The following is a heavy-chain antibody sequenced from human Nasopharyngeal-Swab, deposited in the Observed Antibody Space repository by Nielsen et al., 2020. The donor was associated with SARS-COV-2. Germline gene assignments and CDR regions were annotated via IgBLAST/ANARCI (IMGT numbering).Heavy chain of an antibody. D-gene: IGHD6-6*01. V-gene: IGHV3-48*02. CDR2: ISSSSSTI. J-gene: IGHJ4*02. CDR3: ASPSSPVGY. Sequence: VRQAPGKGLEWVSYISSSSSTIYYADSVKGRFTISRDNAKNSLYLQMNSLRDEDTAVYYRASPSSPVGYWGQGTLVTVSS.